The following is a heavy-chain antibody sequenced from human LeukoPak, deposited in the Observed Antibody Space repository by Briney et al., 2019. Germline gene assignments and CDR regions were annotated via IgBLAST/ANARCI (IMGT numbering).Heavy chain of an antibody. CDR3: ARFRDQEALLWFGRRGYFDY. J-gene: IGHJ4*02. V-gene: IGHV3-23*01. D-gene: IGHD3-10*01. CDR1: GFTFSSYA. CDR2: ISGSGGST. Sequence: GGSLRLSCAASGFTFSSYAMNWVRQAPGKGLEWVSAISGSGGSTYYADSVKGRFTISRDNSKNTLYLQMNSLRAEDTAVYYCARFRDQEALLWFGRRGYFDYWGQGTLVTVSS.